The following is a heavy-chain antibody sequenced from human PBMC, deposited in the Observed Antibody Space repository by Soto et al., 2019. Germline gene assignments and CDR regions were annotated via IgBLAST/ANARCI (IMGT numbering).Heavy chain of an antibody. CDR1: GFTFSDSW. D-gene: IGHD4-4*01. J-gene: IGHJ4*02. CDR2: IKRDESEK. CDR3: VRGGSNYAA. Sequence: EVQLVESGGGLVQPGGSLRLSCTASGFTFSDSWMTWVRQAPGKGLEGVARIKRDESEKKYADSVKGRFSISRDNAKNSMYLQMDSLRGEDTAVYYCVRGGSNYAAWGQGTLVTVSS. V-gene: IGHV3-7*01.